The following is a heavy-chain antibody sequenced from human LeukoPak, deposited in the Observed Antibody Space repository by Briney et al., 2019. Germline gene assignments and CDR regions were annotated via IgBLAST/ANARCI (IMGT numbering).Heavy chain of an antibody. J-gene: IGHJ3*02. Sequence: PSETLSLTCTVSGSSISSYYWSWIRQPAGKGLEWIGRIYTSGSTNYNPSLKSRVTMSVDTSKNQFSLKLSSVTAADTAVYYCARDSVIYYYDSSGYWYDAFDIWGQGTMVTVSS. CDR2: IYTSGST. D-gene: IGHD3-22*01. V-gene: IGHV4-4*07. CDR1: GSSISSYY. CDR3: ARDSVIYYYDSSGYWYDAFDI.